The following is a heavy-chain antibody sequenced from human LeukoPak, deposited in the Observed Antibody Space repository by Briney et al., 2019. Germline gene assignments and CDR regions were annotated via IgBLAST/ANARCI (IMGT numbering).Heavy chain of an antibody. D-gene: IGHD3-10*01. J-gene: IGHJ4*02. CDR2: IKQDGSEK. Sequence: GGSLRLSCAASGFSFRTYWMSWVRQAPGKGLEWVANIKQDGSEKNYLDSVKGRFTISRDNAKNSLDLQMNSLRAEDTAVYYCARSGSSMEYWGQGTLVTVPS. CDR3: ARSGSSMEY. V-gene: IGHV3-7*01. CDR1: GFSFRTYW.